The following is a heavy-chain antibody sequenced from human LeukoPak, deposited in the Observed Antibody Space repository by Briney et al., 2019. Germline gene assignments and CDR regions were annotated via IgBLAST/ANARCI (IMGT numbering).Heavy chain of an antibody. CDR3: ARDTWNYGGNGGPDAFDI. J-gene: IGHJ3*02. D-gene: IGHD4-23*01. CDR2: IIPIFGTA. CDR1: GGTFSSYA. Sequence: ASVKVSCKASGGTFSSYAISWVRQAPGQGLEWMGGIIPIFGTANYAQKFQGRVTITADESTSTAYMELSSLRSEDTAVYYCARDTWNYGGNGGPDAFDIWGQGTMVTVSS. V-gene: IGHV1-69*01.